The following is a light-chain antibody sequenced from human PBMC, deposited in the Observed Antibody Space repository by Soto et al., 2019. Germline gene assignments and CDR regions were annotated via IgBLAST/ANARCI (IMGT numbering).Light chain of an antibody. CDR1: SSNIGSNY. CDR3: AAWDDSLSGWV. V-gene: IGLV1-47*01. CDR2: RNN. Sequence: QSVLTQPPSASGTPGQRVTISCSGSSSNIGSNYVYWYQQLPGTAPKLLIYRNNQRPSGVTDRFSGSKSGTSASLAISGRRSEDEAYYYCAAWDDSLSGWVFGGGTELTVL. J-gene: IGLJ3*02.